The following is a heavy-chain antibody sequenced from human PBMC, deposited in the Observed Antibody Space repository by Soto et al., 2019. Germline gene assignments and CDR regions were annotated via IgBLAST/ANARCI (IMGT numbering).Heavy chain of an antibody. V-gene: IGHV4-39*01. CDR2: IYYSGST. CDR3: ASRQIAVAGYFDY. CDR1: GGSISSSSYY. J-gene: IGHJ4*02. D-gene: IGHD6-19*01. Sequence: SETLSLTCTVSGGSISSSSYYWGWIRQPPGKGLEWIGSIYYSGSTYYNPSLKSRVTISVDTSKNQFSLKRSSVTAADTAVYYCASRQIAVAGYFDYWGQGTLVTVSS.